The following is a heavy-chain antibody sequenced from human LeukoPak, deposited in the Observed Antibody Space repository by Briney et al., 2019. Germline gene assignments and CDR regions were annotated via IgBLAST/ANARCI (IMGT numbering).Heavy chain of an antibody. D-gene: IGHD6-13*01. V-gene: IGHV4-59*01. J-gene: IGHJ5*02. CDR2: IYYSGST. CDR1: GGSISSYY. CDR3: ARSPGYENWFDP. Sequence: SETLSLTCTVSGGSISSYYWSWIRQPPGKGLEWIGYIYYSGSTNYNPSLKSRVTISVDTSKNQFSLKLSSVTAADTAAYYCARSPGYENWFDPWGQGTLVTVSS.